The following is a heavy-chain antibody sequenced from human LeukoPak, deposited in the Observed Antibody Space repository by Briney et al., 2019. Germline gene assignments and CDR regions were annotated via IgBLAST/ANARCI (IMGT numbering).Heavy chain of an antibody. V-gene: IGHV5-51*01. CDR1: GYSFTNYW. CDR3: ARVSVRGGSGFEYFQH. D-gene: IGHD3-22*01. Sequence: GESLKISCKGSGYSFTNYWIGWVRQMPGKGLEWMGIIYPGDSDTRYSPSFQGQVTISADKSISTAYLQWSSLKASDTAMYYCARVSVRGGSGFEYFQHWGQGTLVTVSS. CDR2: IYPGDSDT. J-gene: IGHJ1*01.